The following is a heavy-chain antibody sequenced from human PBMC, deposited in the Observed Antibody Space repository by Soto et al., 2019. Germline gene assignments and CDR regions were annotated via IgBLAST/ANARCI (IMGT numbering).Heavy chain of an antibody. CDR1: GYTFTSYG. J-gene: IGHJ3*02. CDR2: ISAYNGNT. CDR3: ETDLYYYDSSGYSPRPFDI. D-gene: IGHD3-22*01. Sequence: ASVKVSCKASGYTFTSYGISWVRQAPGQGLEWMGWISAYNGNTNYAQKLQGRVTMTTDTSTSTAYMELRSLRSDDTAVYYCETDLYYYDSSGYSPRPFDIRSQGTTVIVSS. V-gene: IGHV1-18*01.